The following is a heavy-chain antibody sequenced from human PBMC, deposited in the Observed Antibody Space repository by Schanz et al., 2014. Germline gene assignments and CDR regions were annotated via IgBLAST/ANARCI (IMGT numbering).Heavy chain of an antibody. D-gene: IGHD5-12*01. V-gene: IGHV3-30*02. Sequence: QVQLVESGGGVVQPGGSLRLSCAASGFTFSSYGMHWVRQAPGKGLEWVAFIRYDGSNNYYADSVKGRFIISRDSSKNTLFLQMNSLRAEDTAVYFCARDEGRDGYNLAFDVWGQGTLVTVSS. CDR1: GFTFSSYG. CDR3: ARDEGRDGYNLAFDV. CDR2: IRYDGSNN. J-gene: IGHJ3*01.